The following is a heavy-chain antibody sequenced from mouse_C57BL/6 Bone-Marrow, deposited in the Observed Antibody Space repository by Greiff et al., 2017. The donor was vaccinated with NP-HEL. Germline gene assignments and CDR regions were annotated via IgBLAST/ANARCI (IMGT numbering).Heavy chain of an antibody. J-gene: IGHJ2*01. CDR2: INPNNGGT. CDR1: GYTFTDYN. CDR3: ARRGVFITTVFDY. Sequence: EVQLHQSGPELVKPGASVKMSCKASGYTFTDYNMHWVKQSHGKSLEWIGYINPNNGGTSYNQKFKGKATLTVNKSSSTAYMELRSLTSEDSAVYYCARRGVFITTVFDYWGQGTTLTVSS. V-gene: IGHV1-22*01. D-gene: IGHD1-1*01.